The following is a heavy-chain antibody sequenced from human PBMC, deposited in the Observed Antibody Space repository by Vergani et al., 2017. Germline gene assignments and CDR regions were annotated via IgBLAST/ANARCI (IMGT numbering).Heavy chain of an antibody. V-gene: IGHV5-10-1*03. CDR3: AGGSGSVFVFIYPDQLGRTPMVQLPFDP. Sequence: EVQLVQSGAEVKKPGESLRISCKGSGYSFTSYWISWVRQMPGKGLEWMGRIDPSDSYTNYRPSFQGHVTISADKSISTAYLQWSSLKASDTAMYYCAGGSGSVFVFIYPDQLGRTPMVQLPFDPWGQGTLVTVSS. J-gene: IGHJ5*02. CDR1: GYSFTSYW. CDR2: IDPSDSYT. D-gene: IGHD3-10*01.